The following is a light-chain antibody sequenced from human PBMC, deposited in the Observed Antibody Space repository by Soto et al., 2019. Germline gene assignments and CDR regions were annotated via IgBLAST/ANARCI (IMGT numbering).Light chain of an antibody. CDR1: RSGTSY. Sequence: DTVLTHSPARLSLSPGERPTLSPRASRSGTSYLAWYQQRPGQAPRLLIYDASRRATGIPARFSGSGSGADFTLTISTLEPEVFAVYYCQQRSSWPITFGQGTRLEIK. J-gene: IGKJ5*01. V-gene: IGKV3-11*01. CDR2: DAS. CDR3: QQRSSWPIT.